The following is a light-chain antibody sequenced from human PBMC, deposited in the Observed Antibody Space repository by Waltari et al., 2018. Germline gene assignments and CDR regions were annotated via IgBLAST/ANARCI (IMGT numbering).Light chain of an antibody. Sequence: DIQMTQSPSTLSAFIGDRVTITCRASQSIGRWLAWYQHKPGKAPKALIYEASSLESGVPSRFSGSGSETEFTLTINSLQPDDFATYYCQQYNGYVLTFGGGTKVEIK. V-gene: IGKV1-5*03. CDR3: QQYNGYVLT. CDR2: EAS. CDR1: QSIGRW. J-gene: IGKJ4*01.